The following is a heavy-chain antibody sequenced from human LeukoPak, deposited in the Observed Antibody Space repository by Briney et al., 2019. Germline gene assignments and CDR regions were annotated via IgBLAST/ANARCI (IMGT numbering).Heavy chain of an antibody. D-gene: IGHD1-1*01. CDR2: IYYSGST. J-gene: IGHJ4*02. CDR1: GGSISNDAYY. CDR3: ARVEATTTNPRFDY. Sequence: SETLSLTCTVSGGSISNDAYYWSWIRQHPGKGLEWIGYIYYSGSTYYNASLKSRVAISVDTSKNQISLEASSVTAADTAVYYCARVEATTTNPRFDYWGQGTLVTVSS. V-gene: IGHV4-31*03.